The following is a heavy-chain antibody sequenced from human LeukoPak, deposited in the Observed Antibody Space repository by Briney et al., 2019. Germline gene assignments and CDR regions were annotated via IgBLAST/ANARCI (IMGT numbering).Heavy chain of an antibody. V-gene: IGHV3-74*01. CDR3: AKVGSRWGVRGVTIDY. CDR2: ISSDASIT. D-gene: IGHD3-10*01. Sequence: GGSLRLSCAASGFTFSTYWMHWVRQDPGKGLVWVSRISSDASITSYADPVKGRFTISRDNAKNTLYLQMNSLRAEDTAVYYCAKVGSRWGVRGVTIDYWGQGTLVTVSS. CDR1: GFTFSTYW. J-gene: IGHJ4*02.